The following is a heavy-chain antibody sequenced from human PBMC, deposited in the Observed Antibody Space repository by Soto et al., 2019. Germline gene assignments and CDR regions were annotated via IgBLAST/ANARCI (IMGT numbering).Heavy chain of an antibody. D-gene: IGHD3-22*01. J-gene: IGHJ3*02. CDR3: ARTYDGSGPNSGGYAFDI. V-gene: IGHV4-59*01. CDR2: IYYSGT. CDR1: GGSISSYY. Sequence: QVQLQESGPGLVKPSETLSLTCSVSGGSISSYYWSWIRQPPGKGLEWIAYIYYSGTSYNPSLKSRVSLPLDTSKNQFSLKLSSVTAADTAVYYCARTYDGSGPNSGGYAFDIWGQGTMVTVSS.